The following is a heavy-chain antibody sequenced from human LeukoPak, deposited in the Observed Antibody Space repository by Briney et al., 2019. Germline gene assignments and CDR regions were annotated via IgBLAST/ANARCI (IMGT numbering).Heavy chain of an antibody. CDR3: TRVEAYCGGDCSFDY. CDR1: GYTFTGYY. CDR2: IIPIFGRA. J-gene: IGHJ4*02. Sequence: ASVKVSCKASGYTFTGYYLHWVRQAPGQGLEWMGGIIPIFGRANYAQKFQGRVTITADESTSTAYMKLSSLRSEDTAVYYCTRVEAYCGGDCSFDYWGQGTLVTVSS. D-gene: IGHD2-21*02. V-gene: IGHV1-69*13.